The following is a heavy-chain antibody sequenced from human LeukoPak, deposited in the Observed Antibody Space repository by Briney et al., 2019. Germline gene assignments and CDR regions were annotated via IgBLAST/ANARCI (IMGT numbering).Heavy chain of an antibody. CDR3: ARPIRYCSSTSCYPHAFDI. CDR2: IYPGDSDT. D-gene: IGHD2-2*01. Sequence: GESLKISCKGSGYTFTSYWIGWVRQMPGRGLEWVGVIYPGDSDTRYSPSFQGQVTISVDKSISTAYLQWSSLKASDTAMYYCARPIRYCSSTSCYPHAFDIWGQGTMVTVSS. J-gene: IGHJ3*02. CDR1: GYTFTSYW. V-gene: IGHV5-51*01.